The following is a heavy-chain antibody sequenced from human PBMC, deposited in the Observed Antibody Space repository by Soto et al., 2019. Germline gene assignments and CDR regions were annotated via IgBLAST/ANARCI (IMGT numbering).Heavy chain of an antibody. CDR1: GGSVSSGSYY. J-gene: IGHJ5*02. Sequence: SETLSLTCTVSGGSVSSGSYYWSWIRQPPGKGLEWIGYIYYSGSTNYNPSLKSRVTISVDTSKNQFSLKLSSVTAADTAVYYRAREGYSYGYVLWFDPWGQGTLVTVSS. V-gene: IGHV4-61*01. CDR2: IYYSGST. CDR3: AREGYSYGYVLWFDP. D-gene: IGHD5-18*01.